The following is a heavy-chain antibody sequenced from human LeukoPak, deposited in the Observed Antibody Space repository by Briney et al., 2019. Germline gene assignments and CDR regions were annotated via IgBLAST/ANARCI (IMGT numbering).Heavy chain of an antibody. J-gene: IGHJ4*02. CDR1: GGSFSGYY. V-gene: IGHV4-34*01. Sequence: SETLSLTCAVYGGSFSGYYWSWIRQPPGKGLEWIGEIHHSGSTNYNPSLKSRVTISVDTSKNQFSLKLSSVTAADTAVYYCARELVDYDFWSGYYPKYYFDYWGQGTLVTVSS. CDR2: IHHSGST. D-gene: IGHD3-3*01. CDR3: ARELVDYDFWSGYYPKYYFDY.